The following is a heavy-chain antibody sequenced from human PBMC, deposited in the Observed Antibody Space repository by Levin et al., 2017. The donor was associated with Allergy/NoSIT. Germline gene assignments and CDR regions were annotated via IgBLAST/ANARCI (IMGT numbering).Heavy chain of an antibody. J-gene: IGHJ3*02. Sequence: SQTLSLTCAVSGGSISSTNWWSWVRQPPGKGLEWIGEIYHSGSTNYNPFHKSRVTISVDKPKNQFSLKLSSVTAADTAVYYCASGPVAGTKGAFDIWGQGTMVTVSS. V-gene: IGHV4-4*02. CDR3: ASGPVAGTKGAFDI. CDR2: IYHSGST. CDR1: GGSISSTNW. D-gene: IGHD6-19*01.